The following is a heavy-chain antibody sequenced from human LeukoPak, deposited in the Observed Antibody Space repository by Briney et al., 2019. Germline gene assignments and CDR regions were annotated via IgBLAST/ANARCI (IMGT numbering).Heavy chain of an antibody. CDR1: GGSISTYH. CDR3: ARHRPYYSDSRGYFDY. J-gene: IGHJ4*02. Sequence: SETLSLTCTVSGGSISTYHWSWIRQPPGKGLEWIGYYYYSGSTNCNPYLKNRVTISEDTSKNQFPLKLSSVTAADTAVYYCARHRPYYSDSRGYFDYWGQGTLVTVSS. CDR2: YYYSGST. V-gene: IGHV4-59*08. D-gene: IGHD3-22*01.